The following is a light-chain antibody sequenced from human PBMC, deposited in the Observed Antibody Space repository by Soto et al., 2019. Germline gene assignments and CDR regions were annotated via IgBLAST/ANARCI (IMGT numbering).Light chain of an antibody. CDR2: EVS. J-gene: IGLJ1*01. CDR3: CSYTSSGTYV. V-gene: IGLV2-14*01. CDR1: SSDVGNYKD. Sequence: QSALTQPASVSGSPGQSITISCTGTSSDVGNYKDVSWYQQHPGKAPKLMIYEVSNRPSGAAKRFSCSKSGNTASLTISGLQAEDETDYYCCSYTSSGTYVFGTGTKLTVL.